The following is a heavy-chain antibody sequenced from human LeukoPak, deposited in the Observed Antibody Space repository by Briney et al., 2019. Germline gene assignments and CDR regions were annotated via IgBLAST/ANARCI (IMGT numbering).Heavy chain of an antibody. CDR3: ARDWYDY. CDR2: LGGSGSYT. Sequence: GGSLTLSCAASGFTFSTYAMIWVRQAPGKGLEWVSVLGGSGSYTYYADSVKGRFTISRDNSKDTLYLQMNSLRAEDTAVYYCARDWYDYWGQGTLVTVSS. D-gene: IGHD6-13*01. CDR1: GFTFSTYA. J-gene: IGHJ4*02. V-gene: IGHV3-23*01.